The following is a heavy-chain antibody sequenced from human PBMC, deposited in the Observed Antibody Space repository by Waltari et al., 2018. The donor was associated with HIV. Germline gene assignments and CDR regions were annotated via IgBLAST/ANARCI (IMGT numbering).Heavy chain of an antibody. CDR3: AMTPTTVVTEGWYFDL. Sequence: QVHLVQSGAEVKKLGAAVTDSCQASGNNFTRYGNDWVRQAPGQGLEWMGGISAFNGDTNYAPKLQGRVTMTTDTATTTAYMDLRSLTSDDTAVYYCAMTPTTVVTEGWYFDLWGRGTLVSVSS. V-gene: IGHV1-18*01. J-gene: IGHJ2*01. CDR1: GNNFTRYG. CDR2: ISAFNGDT. D-gene: IGHD4-17*01.